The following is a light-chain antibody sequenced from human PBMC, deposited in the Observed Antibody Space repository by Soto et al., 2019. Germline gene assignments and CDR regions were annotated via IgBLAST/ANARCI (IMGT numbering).Light chain of an antibody. CDR1: QTIDNR. Sequence: IVMTQSPATRSVSPGERATLSCRASQTIDNRLAWYQQRPGQAPRLLIYGASIRGTGSPSTFSGNGSWTEVTLTHTGLPSEDFCVYYCQQYKDWRTFGQGTKVDIK. CDR2: GAS. V-gene: IGKV3-15*01. J-gene: IGKJ1*01. CDR3: QQYKDWRT.